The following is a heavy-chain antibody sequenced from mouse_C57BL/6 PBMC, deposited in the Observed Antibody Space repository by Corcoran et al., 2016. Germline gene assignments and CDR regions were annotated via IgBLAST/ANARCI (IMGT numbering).Heavy chain of an antibody. CDR3: ARWGLYSNYFYAMDY. D-gene: IGHD2-5*01. Sequence: EVQLQQSGPELVKPGASVKIPCKASGYTFPDYNLDWVKQSHGKSLEWIGDINPNNGGTIYNQKFKGKATLTVDKSSSTAYMELRSLTSEDTAVYYCARWGLYSNYFYAMDYWGQGTSVTVSS. CDR2: INPNNGGT. V-gene: IGHV1-18*01. J-gene: IGHJ4*01. CDR1: GYTFPDYN.